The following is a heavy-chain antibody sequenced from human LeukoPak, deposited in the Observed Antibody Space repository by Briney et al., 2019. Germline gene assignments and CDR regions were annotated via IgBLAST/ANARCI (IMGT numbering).Heavy chain of an antibody. J-gene: IGHJ5*02. CDR3: ARTSYDFWSGPYNWFDP. CDR1: GASVSSGDYH. Sequence: SETLSLTCTVSGASVSSGDYHWSWIRQPPGKGLEWIGYIYYSGSTNYNPSLKSRVTISVDTSKNQFSLKLSSVTAADTAVYYCARTSYDFWSGPYNWFDPWGQGTLVTVSS. CDR2: IYYSGST. V-gene: IGHV4-61*08. D-gene: IGHD3-3*01.